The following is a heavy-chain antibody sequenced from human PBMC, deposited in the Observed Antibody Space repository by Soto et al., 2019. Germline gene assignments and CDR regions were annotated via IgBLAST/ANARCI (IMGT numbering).Heavy chain of an antibody. CDR1: GFTFSSYG. CDR2: IWYDGSNK. CDR3: ARMYYYASSGYGRFDN. V-gene: IGHV3-33*01. D-gene: IGHD3-22*01. J-gene: IGHJ4*02. Sequence: GGSLRLSCAASGFTFSSYGMHWVRQAPGKGLEWVAVIWYDGSNKYYADSVKGRFTISRDNSKNTLYLQMNSLRAEDTAVYYCARMYYYASSGYGRFDNWGKGSLVTVSS.